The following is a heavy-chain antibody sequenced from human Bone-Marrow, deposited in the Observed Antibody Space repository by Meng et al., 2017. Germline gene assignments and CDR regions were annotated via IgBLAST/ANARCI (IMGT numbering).Heavy chain of an antibody. D-gene: IGHD6-13*01. CDR2: ISSSGSTI. CDR3: ARWIQYSSSWPSFDY. V-gene: IGHV3-48*03. CDR1: GFTFSSYE. Sequence: GGSLRLSCAASGFTFSSYEMNWVRQAPGKGLEWVSYISSSGSTIYYADPVKGRFTISRDNAKNSLYLQMNSLRAEDTAVYYCARWIQYSSSWPSFDYWGQGTLVTVSS. J-gene: IGHJ4*02.